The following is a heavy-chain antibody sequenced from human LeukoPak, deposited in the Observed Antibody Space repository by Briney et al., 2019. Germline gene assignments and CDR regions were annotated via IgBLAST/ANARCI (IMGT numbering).Heavy chain of an antibody. CDR1: GFTFGDYA. Sequence: GSLRLSCTASGFTFGDYAMGWVRQAPGKGLEWVSAISGSGGSTYYADSVKGRFTISRDNSKNTLYLQMNSLRAEDTAVYYCAKDRWGSRIVGAVDYWGQGTLVTVSS. J-gene: IGHJ4*02. CDR2: ISGSGGST. V-gene: IGHV3-23*01. D-gene: IGHD1-26*01. CDR3: AKDRWGSRIVGAVDY.